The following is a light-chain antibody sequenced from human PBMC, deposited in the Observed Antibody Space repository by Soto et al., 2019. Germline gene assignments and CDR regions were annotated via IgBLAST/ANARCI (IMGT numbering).Light chain of an antibody. CDR1: PSVSTY. J-gene: IGKJ5*01. Sequence: EIELNQSPGTLALSPGERAPLSCRPSPSVSTYAAWYQQQPGQAPRRLIFGASSRATGIPDRCSGRGSGTDFTLTISRLEPEDVAVYYCQQYGTAPITRGQGTRLEI. CDR2: GAS. V-gene: IGKV3-20*01. CDR3: QQYGTAPIT.